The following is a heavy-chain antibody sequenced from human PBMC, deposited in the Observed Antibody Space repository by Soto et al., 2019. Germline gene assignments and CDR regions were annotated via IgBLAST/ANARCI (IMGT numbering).Heavy chain of an antibody. Sequence: SETLSLTCTVSGGSISSFYWSWIRQPPGKGMEWIGYIYYSGSTNYNPSLKSRVTISVDTSKNQFSLKLSSVTAADTAMYYCARVTTGTTSKGFDYWGQGTLVTVSS. CDR3: ARVTTGTTSKGFDY. D-gene: IGHD1-1*01. CDR1: GGSISSFY. V-gene: IGHV4-59*08. J-gene: IGHJ4*02. CDR2: IYYSGST.